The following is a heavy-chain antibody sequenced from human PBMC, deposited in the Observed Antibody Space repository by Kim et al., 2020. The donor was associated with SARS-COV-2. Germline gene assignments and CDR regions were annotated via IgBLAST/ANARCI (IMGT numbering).Heavy chain of an antibody. J-gene: IGHJ4*02. V-gene: IGHV3-9*01. CDR2: ISWNSGRI. CDR3: AKGKEWAGTTGGSMNY. Sequence: SLRLSCAASGFTFDDYALHWVRQAPGKGLEWVSGISWNSGRIGYADSVKGRFTISRDNAKNSLYLQMNSLRVEDTALYYCAKGKEWAGTTGGSMNYWGQGALVTVSA. CDR1: GFTFDDYA. D-gene: IGHD1-1*01.